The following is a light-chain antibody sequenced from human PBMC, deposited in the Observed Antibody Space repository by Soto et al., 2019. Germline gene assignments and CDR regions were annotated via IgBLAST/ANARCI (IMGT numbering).Light chain of an antibody. CDR2: DAS. Sequence: DIQLTQTPSTLSASVGDEVTLTCRAGQAVTRWLAWYQQKPGRAPKLLIYDASTLESGVPSRFRGSGSETEYTLAISRLQPDDFATYFCQSRAFGQGTRLEI. V-gene: IGKV1-5*01. J-gene: IGKJ5*01. CDR3: QSRA. CDR1: QAVTRW.